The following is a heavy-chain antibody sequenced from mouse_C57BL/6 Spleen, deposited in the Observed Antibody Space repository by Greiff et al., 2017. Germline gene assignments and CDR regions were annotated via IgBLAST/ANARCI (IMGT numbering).Heavy chain of an antibody. D-gene: IGHD4-1*01. Sequence: EVMLVESEGGLVQPGSSMKLSCTASGFTFSDYYMAWVRQVPEKGLEWVANINYDGSSTYYLDSLKSRFIISRDNAKNILYLQMSSLKSEDTATYYCARDILGAMDYWGQGTSVTVSS. CDR1: GFTFSDYY. V-gene: IGHV5-16*01. CDR2: INYDGSST. J-gene: IGHJ4*01. CDR3: ARDILGAMDY.